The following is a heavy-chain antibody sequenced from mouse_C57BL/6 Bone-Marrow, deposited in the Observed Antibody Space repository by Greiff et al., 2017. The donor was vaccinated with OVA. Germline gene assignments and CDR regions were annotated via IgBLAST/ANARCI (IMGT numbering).Heavy chain of an antibody. J-gene: IGHJ2*01. V-gene: IGHV3-6*01. Sequence: ESGPGLVKPSQSLSLTCSVTGYSITSGYYWNWIRQFPGNKLEWMGYISYDGSNNYNPSLKNRISITRDTSKNQFFLKLKSVTTEDTATYYCARDDGSSYNFDYWGQGTTLTVSS. CDR1: GYSITSGYY. D-gene: IGHD1-1*01. CDR3: ARDDGSSYNFDY. CDR2: ISYDGSN.